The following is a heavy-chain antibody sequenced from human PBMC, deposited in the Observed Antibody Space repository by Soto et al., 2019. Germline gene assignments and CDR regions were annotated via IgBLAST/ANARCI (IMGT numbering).Heavy chain of an antibody. CDR2: IGGSGDYT. J-gene: IGHJ4*02. CDR3: AKDGFYGSGSRRGFDY. Sequence: EVQLLESGGGLVQPGGSLRLSCAAAGFTFSSYAMGWVRQAPGKGLEWVSGIGGSGDYTYYADSVKGHFTISRDNSKKTLYLQMNSLRAEDTAVYYCAKDGFYGSGSRRGFDYWGQGTLVTVSS. V-gene: IGHV3-23*01. D-gene: IGHD3-10*01. CDR1: GFTFSSYA.